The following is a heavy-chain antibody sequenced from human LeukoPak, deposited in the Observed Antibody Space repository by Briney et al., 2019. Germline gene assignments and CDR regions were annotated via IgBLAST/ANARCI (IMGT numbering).Heavy chain of an antibody. D-gene: IGHD6-13*01. J-gene: IGHJ6*02. Sequence: GESLKISCKASGYSFTSYWIGLVRQMPGKGLEWMGIIYPGDSDTRYSPSFQGQVTISADKSISTAYLQWSSLKASDTAMYYCARQGTAAGPLGYYGMDVWGQGTTVTVSS. CDR3: ARQGTAAGPLGYYGMDV. CDR1: GYSFTSYW. CDR2: IYPGDSDT. V-gene: IGHV5-51*01.